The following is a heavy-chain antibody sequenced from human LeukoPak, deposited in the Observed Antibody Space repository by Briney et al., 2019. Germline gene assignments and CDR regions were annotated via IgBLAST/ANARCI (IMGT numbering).Heavy chain of an antibody. Sequence: NPSETLSLTCTVSGGSVSSGSYYWSWIRQPPGKGLEWIGYIYYSGSTYSNPSLKSRVTISVDTSKNQFSLNLSSVTAADTAVYYCARYCSSTNCYKGGFDPWGQGTLVTVSS. CDR3: ARYCSSTNCYKGGFDP. CDR2: IYYSGST. V-gene: IGHV4-61*01. J-gene: IGHJ5*02. D-gene: IGHD2-2*02. CDR1: GGSVSSGSYY.